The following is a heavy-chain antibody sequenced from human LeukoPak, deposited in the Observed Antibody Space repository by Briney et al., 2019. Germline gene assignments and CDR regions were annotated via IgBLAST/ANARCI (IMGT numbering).Heavy chain of an antibody. CDR2: ISGSGGST. J-gene: IGHJ4*02. CDR3: AKDKRAGRPLWYYIDY. CDR1: GFTFSSHA. Sequence: GGSLRLSCAASGFTFSSHAMSWVRQAPGKGLEWVSAISGSGGSTYYADSVKGRFTISRDNSKNTLYLQMNSLRAEDTAVYYCAKDKRAGRPLWYYIDYWGQGTLVTVSS. D-gene: IGHD2-21*01. V-gene: IGHV3-23*01.